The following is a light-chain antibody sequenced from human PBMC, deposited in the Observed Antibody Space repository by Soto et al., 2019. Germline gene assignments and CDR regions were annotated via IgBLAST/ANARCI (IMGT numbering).Light chain of an antibody. CDR3: QLWDSSSDHHMV. J-gene: IGLJ2*01. CDR2: DDR. V-gene: IGLV3-21*02. Sequence: SYELTQPPSVSVAPGQTARITCGGNNIGSKSVHWYLQKPGQAPVLVVYDDRDRPSGIPERFSGSNSGNTATLTISRVEAGDEADYYCQLWDSSSDHHMVFGGGTQLTVL. CDR1: NIGSKS.